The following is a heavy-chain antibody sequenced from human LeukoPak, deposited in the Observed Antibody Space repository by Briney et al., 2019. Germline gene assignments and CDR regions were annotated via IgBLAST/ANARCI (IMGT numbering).Heavy chain of an antibody. CDR1: GFTFSSYW. J-gene: IGHJ5*02. CDR3: ARVGNYYDSSGYTWPWFDP. D-gene: IGHD3-22*01. CDR2: IKQDGSEK. V-gene: IGHV3-7*03. Sequence: GGSLRLSCAASGFTFSSYWMSWVRQAPGKGLEWVANIKQDGSEKYYVDSVKGRFTISRDNSKNTLYLQMNSLRAEDTAVYYCARVGNYYDSSGYTWPWFDPWGQGTLVTVSS.